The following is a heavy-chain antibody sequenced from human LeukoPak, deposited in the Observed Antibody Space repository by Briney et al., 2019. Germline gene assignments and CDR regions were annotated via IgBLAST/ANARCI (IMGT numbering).Heavy chain of an antibody. Sequence: GESLKISCKASGYTFTSYWIAWVRQMPGKGLEWMGIIYPGDSDTRYTPSLQGQVTISADTSISTAYLQWNSLEASDTAMYYCARQAHFWSVSDYYYYMDVWGKGTTVTVSS. V-gene: IGHV5-51*01. CDR1: GYTFTSYW. CDR2: IYPGDSDT. D-gene: IGHD3-3*02. J-gene: IGHJ6*03. CDR3: ARQAHFWSVSDYYYYMDV.